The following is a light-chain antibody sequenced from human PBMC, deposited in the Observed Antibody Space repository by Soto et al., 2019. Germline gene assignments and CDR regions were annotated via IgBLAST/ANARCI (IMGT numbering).Light chain of an antibody. J-gene: IGKJ5*01. Sequence: EVVMTHSSATLSASPAERATLSCRASESVSSNLAWYHQKHGQAPRLIIYDASTRATGIPDRFSGGGSGTEFTLPISSLQSEDFVVYYGQQYNSWPPITFGQGTRLEIK. CDR2: DAS. CDR1: ESVSSN. CDR3: QQYNSWPPIT. V-gene: IGKV3-15*01.